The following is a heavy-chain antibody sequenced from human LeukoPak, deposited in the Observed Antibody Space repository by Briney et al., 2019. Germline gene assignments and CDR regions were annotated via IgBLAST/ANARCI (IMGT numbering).Heavy chain of an antibody. CDR3: ARAKLRRWFDP. D-gene: IGHD1-7*01. CDR1: GGSISSSSYY. Sequence: SETLSLTCTVSGGSISSSSYYWGWIRQPPGKGLEWIGSIYYSGSTYYNPSLKSRVTISVDTSKNQFSLKLSSVTAADTAVYYCARAKLRRWFDPWGQGTLVTVSS. J-gene: IGHJ5*02. CDR2: IYYSGST. V-gene: IGHV4-39*01.